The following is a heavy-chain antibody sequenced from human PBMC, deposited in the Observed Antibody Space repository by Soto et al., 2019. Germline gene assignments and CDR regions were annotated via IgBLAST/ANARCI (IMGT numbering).Heavy chain of an antibody. D-gene: IGHD6-6*01. CDR1: GFTFSSYA. CDR3: ARGRWELIAERPFGMDV. Sequence: QVQLVESGGGVVQPGRSLRLSCAASGFTFSSYAMHWVRQAPGKGLEWVAVISYDGSNKYYADSVKGRFTISRDNSKNTLYLQMNSLRAEDTAVYYCARGRWELIAERPFGMDVWGQGTTVTVSS. V-gene: IGHV3-30-3*01. CDR2: ISYDGSNK. J-gene: IGHJ6*02.